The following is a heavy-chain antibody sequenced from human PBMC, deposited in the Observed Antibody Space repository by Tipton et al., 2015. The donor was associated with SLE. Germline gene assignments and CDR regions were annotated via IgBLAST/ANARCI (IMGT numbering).Heavy chain of an antibody. J-gene: IGHJ4*02. D-gene: IGHD5-24*01. V-gene: IGHV5-51*03. CDR3: ARMDGSLGPFAY. CDR2: IYPGDSDT. CDR1: GYSFTNYW. Sequence: QLMQSGAEVKKPGESLRISCKGSGYSFTNYWIAWVRQMPGKGLEWMGIIYPGDSDTRYSPSFQGQVTISADKSISAAYLQWSSLKASDSAVYYRARMDGSLGPFAYWGRGPLVTV.